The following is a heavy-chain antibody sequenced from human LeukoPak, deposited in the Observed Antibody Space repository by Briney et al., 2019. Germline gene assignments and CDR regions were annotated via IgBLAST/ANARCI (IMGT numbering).Heavy chain of an antibody. D-gene: IGHD2-15*01. CDR3: AREGCSGGSCFISGMDV. CDR1: GYTFTSYG. J-gene: IGHJ6*02. CDR2: ISAYNGNT. V-gene: IGHV1-18*01. Sequence: GASGKVSCKASGYTFTSYGISWVQQAPGQGLEWMGWISAYNGNTNYAQKLQGRVTMTTDTSTSTAYMDLRSLRSDDTAVYYCAREGCSGGSCFISGMDVWGQGTTVTVSS.